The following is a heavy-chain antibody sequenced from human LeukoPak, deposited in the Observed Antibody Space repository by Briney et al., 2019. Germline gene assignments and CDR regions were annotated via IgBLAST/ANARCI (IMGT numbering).Heavy chain of an antibody. J-gene: IGHJ3*02. CDR3: ARARSGPYGSGSLDAFDI. V-gene: IGHV1-18*01. CDR2: ISPDNGDT. Sequence: ASVKVSCKASGYTFTSYGISWVRQAPGQGLEWMGWISPDNGDTNYAQKFQGRVTMTTDTSTRTAYMELRSLRSDDTAVYYCARARSGPYGSGSLDAFDIWGQGTMVTVSS. D-gene: IGHD3-10*01. CDR1: GYTFTSYG.